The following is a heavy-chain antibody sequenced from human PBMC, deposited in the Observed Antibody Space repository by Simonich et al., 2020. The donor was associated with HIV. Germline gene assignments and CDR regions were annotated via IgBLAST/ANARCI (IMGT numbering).Heavy chain of an antibody. D-gene: IGHD5-18*01. CDR2: VYYGGNP. V-gene: IGHV4-39*01. J-gene: IGHJ4*02. CDR3: ARHSQYNYGYSGFDS. CDR1: GGSISSSSYY. Sequence: QLQLQESGPGLVKPSETLSLTCTVSGGSISSSSYYWGWIRQPPGKGLEWIGRVYYGGNPPYTPSLKGQVTISVDTSKNQFSLKLSSVTAADTALDYCARHSQYNYGYSGFDSWGQGTRVTVSS.